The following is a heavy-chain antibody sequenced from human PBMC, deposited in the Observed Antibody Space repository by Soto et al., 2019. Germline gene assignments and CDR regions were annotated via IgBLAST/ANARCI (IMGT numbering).Heavy chain of an antibody. D-gene: IGHD4-4*01. CDR1: GGSITSGDDY. V-gene: IGHV4-30-4*01. CDR2: IHYSGST. J-gene: IGHJ6*02. CDR3: ARGGYTVTTRYYYGMDV. Sequence: QVQLQESGPGLVKPSQTLSLTCTVSGGSITSGDDYWGWIRQPPGKGLEWIAYIHYSGSTYYNPSLKSRVTISVDTSKNQFSLKLSSVTAADTAVYYCARGGYTVTTRYYYGMDVWGQGTTVTVSS.